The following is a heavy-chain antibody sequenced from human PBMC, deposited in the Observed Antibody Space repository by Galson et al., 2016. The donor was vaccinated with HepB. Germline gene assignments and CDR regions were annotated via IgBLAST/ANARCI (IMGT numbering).Heavy chain of an antibody. Sequence: SLRLSCAASGFIVSSYGMSWVRQAPGKALEWVSGISASGSSTQYSHSVKGRFTITRDMSATTVYMEVRSLTTEDTAVYYCARGGIAAAPALMGWFDPWGQGTLLTVSS. J-gene: IGHJ5*02. CDR3: ARGGIAAAPALMGWFDP. CDR1: GFIVSSYG. CDR2: ISASGSST. D-gene: IGHD6-13*01. V-gene: IGHV3-23*01.